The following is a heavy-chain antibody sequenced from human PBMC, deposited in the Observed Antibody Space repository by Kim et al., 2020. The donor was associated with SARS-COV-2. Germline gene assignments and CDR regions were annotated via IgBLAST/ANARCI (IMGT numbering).Heavy chain of an antibody. D-gene: IGHD3-22*01. V-gene: IGHV4-39*01. J-gene: IGHJ3*02. CDR3: ARPGALYYDSSGFDI. Sequence: SLKSRVTISVDTSKNQFSLKLSSVTAADTAVYYCARPGALYYDSSGFDIWGQGTMVTVSS.